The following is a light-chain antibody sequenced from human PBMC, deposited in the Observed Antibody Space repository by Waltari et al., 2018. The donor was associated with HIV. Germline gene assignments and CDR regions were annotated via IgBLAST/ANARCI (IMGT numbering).Light chain of an antibody. V-gene: IGLV4-69*01. CDR3: QTWGTGTVV. Sequence: QVVLTQSPSASASLGASVKLTCTLSSGHSSYAIAWHQQQPEKGPRYLMKLNSDGSHDKGDGIPDRFSGSSSGAERYLTISSLQSEDEADYYCQTWGTGTVVFGGGTKLTVL. J-gene: IGLJ2*01. CDR1: SGHSSYA. CDR2: LNSDGSH.